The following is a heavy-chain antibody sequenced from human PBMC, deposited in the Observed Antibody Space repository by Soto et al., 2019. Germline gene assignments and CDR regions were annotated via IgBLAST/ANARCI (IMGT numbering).Heavy chain of an antibody. CDR1: GGSISSYY. V-gene: IGHV4-59*01. CDR2: IYYSGST. D-gene: IGHD1-20*01. Sequence: QVQLQESGPGLVKPSETLSLTCTVSGGSISSYYWSWIRQPPGKGLEWIGYIYYSGSTNYNPSLKSRVTISVDTSKNQFSLKLSSVTAADTAVYYCARDSRITGTTKGFDPWGQGTLVTVSS. J-gene: IGHJ5*02. CDR3: ARDSRITGTTKGFDP.